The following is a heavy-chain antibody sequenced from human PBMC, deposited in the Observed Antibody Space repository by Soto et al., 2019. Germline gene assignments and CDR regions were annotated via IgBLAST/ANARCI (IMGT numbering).Heavy chain of an antibody. V-gene: IGHV1-46*01. Sequence: GASVKVSCKASGYTFTSYYMHWVRQAPGQGLEWMGIINPSGGSTSYAQKFQGRVTMTRDTSTSTVYMELSSLRSEDTAVYYCARSSSVFIVGGAPRRYYYMDVWGKGTTVTVSS. J-gene: IGHJ6*03. CDR3: ARSSSVFIVGGAPRRYYYMDV. CDR1: GYTFTSYY. CDR2: INPSGGST. D-gene: IGHD3-16*01.